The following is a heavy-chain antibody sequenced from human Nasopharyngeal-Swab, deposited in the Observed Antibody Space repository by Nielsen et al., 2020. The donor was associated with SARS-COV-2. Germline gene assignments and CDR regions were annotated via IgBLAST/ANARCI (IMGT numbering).Heavy chain of an antibody. D-gene: IGHD1-26*01. CDR3: ARGYGSFPYYFDH. J-gene: IGHJ4*02. Sequence: SETLSRTCPVSGGSVSTTTYFWGWIRQPPGKGLEWIGTVYYSGSTYYNPSLKSRVTISVDTSKNQFSLKLNSVTATDTAVYYCARGYGSFPYYFDHWGQGTLVTVSS. CDR2: VYYSGST. V-gene: IGHV4-39*01. CDR1: GGSVSTTTYF.